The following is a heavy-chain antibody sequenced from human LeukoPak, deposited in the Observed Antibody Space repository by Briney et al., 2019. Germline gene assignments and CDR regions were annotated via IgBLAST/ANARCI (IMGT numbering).Heavy chain of an antibody. V-gene: IGHV3-21*01. Sequence: PGGSLRLSCAASGFTFSSYSMNWVRQAPGKGLEWVSSISSSSSYIYYADSVKGRFTISRDNAKNSLYLQMNSLRAEDTAVYYCAVPSGSYYGGDAFDTWGQGTMVTVSS. CDR2: ISSSSSYI. CDR3: AVPSGSYYGGDAFDT. J-gene: IGHJ3*02. CDR1: GFTFSSYS. D-gene: IGHD1-26*01.